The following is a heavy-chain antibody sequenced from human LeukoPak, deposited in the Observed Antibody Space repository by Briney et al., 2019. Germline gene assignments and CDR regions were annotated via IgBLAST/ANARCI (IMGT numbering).Heavy chain of an antibody. CDR1: GGTFSSYA. D-gene: IGHD3-10*01. CDR2: IIPILGIA. J-gene: IGHJ6*02. CDR3: ARSASITMVRGPDYYYGMDV. Sequence: ASVKVSCKASGGTFSSYAISWVRQAPRQGREWMGRIIPILGIANYAQKFQGRVTITADKSTSTAYMELSSLRSEDTAVYYCARSASITMVRGPDYYYGMDVWGQGTTVTVSS. V-gene: IGHV1-69*04.